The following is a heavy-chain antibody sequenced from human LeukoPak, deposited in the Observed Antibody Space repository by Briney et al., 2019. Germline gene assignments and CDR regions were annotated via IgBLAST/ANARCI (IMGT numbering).Heavy chain of an antibody. D-gene: IGHD5-24*01. J-gene: IGHJ4*02. CDR2: IYWNDDK. CDR3: AHIHMATITLDY. CDR1: GFSLSTSGVG. V-gene: IGHV2-5*01. Sequence: ESGPTLVNPTQTLTLTCTFSGFSLSTSGVGVGWIRQPPGKALEWLALIYWNDDKRYSPSLKSRLTITKDTPKNQVVLTMTNMDPVDTATYYCAHIHMATITLDYWGQGTLVTVSS.